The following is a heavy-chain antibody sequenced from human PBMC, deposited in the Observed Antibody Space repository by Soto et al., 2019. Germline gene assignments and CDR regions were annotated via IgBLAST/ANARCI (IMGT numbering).Heavy chain of an antibody. CDR1: GYTFTSHG. Sequence: QVQLLQSGAEVKKPGASVKVSCKASGYTFTSHGITWVRQAPGQGLDWMGWISAYNGNTDYAQKLQGRVTMTTDTSTRPAYMELRSLRFDDTAVYYCARLLRWSTGYYYTMDVWGQGTTVSVSS. CDR3: ARLLRWSTGYYYTMDV. D-gene: IGHD4-17*01. CDR2: ISAYNGNT. V-gene: IGHV1-18*01. J-gene: IGHJ6*02.